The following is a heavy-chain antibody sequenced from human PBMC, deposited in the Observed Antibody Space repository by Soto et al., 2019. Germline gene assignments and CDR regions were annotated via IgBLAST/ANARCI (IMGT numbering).Heavy chain of an antibody. CDR2: IIPIIGII. CDR1: GGTFSTYT. V-gene: IGHV1-69*04. D-gene: IGHD3-22*01. Sequence: ASVKVSCKASGGTFSTYTITWGRQAPGQGLEWMGRIIPIIGIINYAQKFQGRVTITADKFTGTAYMELTRLRSDDTAVYYCAGDPDSHYNDSHASSYPWGQGTLVTVSS. CDR3: AGDPDSHYNDSHASSYP. J-gene: IGHJ5*02.